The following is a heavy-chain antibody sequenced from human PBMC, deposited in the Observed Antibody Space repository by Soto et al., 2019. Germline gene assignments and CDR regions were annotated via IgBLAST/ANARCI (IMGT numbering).Heavy chain of an antibody. V-gene: IGHV1-2*02. D-gene: IGHD3-22*01. CDR1: GYTFTDYI. CDR2: IKPYSGDT. Sequence: QVQLVQSGAEVMRPGASVKVSCKTSGYTFTDYIIHWVRQAPGQRLEWMGWIKPYSGDTGYAQKFQGRVTWTGATTISTVYMELNSLGSDDTAVYFCARDSGYDTTGYSPFDKWGQGALVTVSS. CDR3: ARDSGYDTTGYSPFDK. J-gene: IGHJ4*02.